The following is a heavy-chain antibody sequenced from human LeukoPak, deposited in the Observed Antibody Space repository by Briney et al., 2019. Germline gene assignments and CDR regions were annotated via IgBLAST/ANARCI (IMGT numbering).Heavy chain of an antibody. CDR1: GFTFSYYA. CDR2: ISYVGGSQ. D-gene: IGHD2-15*01. J-gene: IGHJ4*02. CDR3: ARDPFFKSTYCYSSYFDY. V-gene: IGHV3-30*01. Sequence: GGSLRLSCGASGFTFSYYAMHWVRQAPGKGLEWVAIISYVGGSQYYAESVKGRFTISREDSKNTLYLQKNSLRTENTAAYYCARDPFFKSTYCYSSYFDYWGQGSLVTVSS.